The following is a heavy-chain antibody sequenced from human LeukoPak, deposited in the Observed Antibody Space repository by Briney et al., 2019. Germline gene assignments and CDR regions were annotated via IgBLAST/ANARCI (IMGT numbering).Heavy chain of an antibody. D-gene: IGHD5-18*01. CDR1: GGSISSSGYS. CDR2: VYYSGDT. J-gene: IGHJ5*02. CDR3: ARHSGLPSPFDP. V-gene: IGHV4-39*01. Sequence: SETLSLTCTVSGGSISSSGYSWDWVRQPPGKGLEWIGTVYYSGDTDYNPSLKSRVSISVDTSKNQFSLKLSSVTAADTAVYYCARHSGLPSPFDPWGQGTLVTVSS.